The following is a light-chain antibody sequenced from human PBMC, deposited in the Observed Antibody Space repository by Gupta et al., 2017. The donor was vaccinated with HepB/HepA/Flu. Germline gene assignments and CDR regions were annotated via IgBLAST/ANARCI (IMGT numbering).Light chain of an antibody. Sequence: DIQMTPSPSSLSAFVGDRVTITCRASQIISTCLNWSQQKAGRAPKLLIYTASSLQSGVPSRFSGSGSGTDFTLTISSLQPEDFATYYCQQTYITPLTFGGGTKVEI. CDR3: QQTYITPLT. CDR2: TAS. CDR1: QIISTC. V-gene: IGKV1-39*01. J-gene: IGKJ4*01.